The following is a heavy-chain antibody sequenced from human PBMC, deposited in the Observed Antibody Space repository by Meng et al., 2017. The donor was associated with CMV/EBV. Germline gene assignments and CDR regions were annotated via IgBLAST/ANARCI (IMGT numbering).Heavy chain of an antibody. J-gene: IGHJ4*02. CDR1: GGAISTSNYY. V-gene: IGHV4-39*07. CDR2: IYYRDST. CDR3: ARQGPF. Sequence: TLSRTCTVSGGAISTSNYYWGWIRQSPGKGLEWIGSIYYRDSTYYNPSLSGRVTISMDTSKNQFFLKLGSVTAADTAVYYCARQGPFWGQGTLVTVSS.